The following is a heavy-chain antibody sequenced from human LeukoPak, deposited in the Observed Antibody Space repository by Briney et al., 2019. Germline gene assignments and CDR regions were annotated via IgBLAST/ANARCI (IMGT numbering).Heavy chain of an antibody. V-gene: IGHV3-64D*06. Sequence: GGSLRLSCSASGFTFSSYAMHWVRQAPGTGLEYVSAISSNGGSTYYADSVKGRFTISRDNSKNTLYLQMSSLRAEDTAVYYCVKDRYDYVWGSYRYFDYWGQGTLVTVSS. D-gene: IGHD3-16*02. CDR2: ISSNGGST. CDR1: GFTFSSYA. J-gene: IGHJ4*02. CDR3: VKDRYDYVWGSYRYFDY.